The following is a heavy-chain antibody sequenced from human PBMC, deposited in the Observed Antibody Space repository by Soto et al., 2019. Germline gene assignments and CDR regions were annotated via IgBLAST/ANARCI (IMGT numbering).Heavy chain of an antibody. CDR2: INPNSGGT. CDR3: ARDLNPSYSGYDSSYYMDV. V-gene: IGHV1-2*04. J-gene: IGHJ6*03. Sequence: QVQLVQSGAEVKKPGASVKVSCKASGYTFTGYYMHWVRQAPGQGLEWMGWINPNSGGTNYAQKFQGWVPMTRETAISTAYMGLSRLRSDDTAVYYCARDLNPSYSGYDSSYYMDVWGKGTTVTVSS. D-gene: IGHD5-12*01. CDR1: GYTFTGYY.